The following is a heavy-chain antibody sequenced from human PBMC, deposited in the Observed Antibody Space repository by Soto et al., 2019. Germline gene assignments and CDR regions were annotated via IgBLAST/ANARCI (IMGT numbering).Heavy chain of an antibody. CDR2: MYYSGST. CDR3: ARGPYYDLIWNYYYMDV. J-gene: IGHJ6*03. D-gene: IGHD3-16*01. Sequence: QVQLQESGPGLVKPSETLSLSCSVSGGSISGHYWSWVRQTPGKGLEWIGYMYYSGSTNYNPSLKSRVTISVDTSKNHFPPRLTSVTAADTAVYYCARGPYYDLIWNYYYMDVWGKGTTVTVSS. V-gene: IGHV4-59*08. CDR1: GGSISGHY.